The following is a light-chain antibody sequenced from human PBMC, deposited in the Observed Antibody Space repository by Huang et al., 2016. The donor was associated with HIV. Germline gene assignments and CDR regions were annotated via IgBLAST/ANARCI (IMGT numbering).Light chain of an antibody. CDR3: HQYNNWPPWT. Sequence: EIVMTQSPATLSVSPGERATLSCRASQSVGSNLAWYQQKPGQAPRLLIYGASTRATGIPARFSGSASGTEFTLTISSLQSEDFAVYYCHQYNNWPPWTFGQGTKVEIK. V-gene: IGKV3-15*01. CDR2: GAS. J-gene: IGKJ1*01. CDR1: QSVGSN.